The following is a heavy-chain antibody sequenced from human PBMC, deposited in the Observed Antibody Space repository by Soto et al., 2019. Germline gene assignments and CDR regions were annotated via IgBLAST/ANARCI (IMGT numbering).Heavy chain of an antibody. CDR2: IYYSGST. CDR3: ARERNWFDP. CDR1: GGSISSSSYY. J-gene: IGHJ5*02. V-gene: IGHV4-39*02. Sequence: SETLSLTCTVSGGSISSSSYYWGWIRQPPGKGLEWIGSIYYSGSTYYNPSLKSPVPIPLDTYKNQFSLKLSSVTAADPALYYCARERNWFDPWGQGTLVTVSS.